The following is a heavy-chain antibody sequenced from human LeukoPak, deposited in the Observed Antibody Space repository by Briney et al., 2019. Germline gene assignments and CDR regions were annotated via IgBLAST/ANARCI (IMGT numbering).Heavy chain of an antibody. CDR3: ARGRTYSGYDYTDFDY. CDR2: TSYSRTT. J-gene: IGHJ4*02. D-gene: IGHD5-12*01. Sequence: SETLSLTCAVSGGSITGHYWNWIRQTPGMRLEWIGYTSYSRTTIYNSYFKGRATMSIDTSKNQFSLKLSSVTAADTAVYYCARGRTYSGYDYTDFDYWGQGTLVTVSS. V-gene: IGHV4-59*11. CDR1: GGSITGHY.